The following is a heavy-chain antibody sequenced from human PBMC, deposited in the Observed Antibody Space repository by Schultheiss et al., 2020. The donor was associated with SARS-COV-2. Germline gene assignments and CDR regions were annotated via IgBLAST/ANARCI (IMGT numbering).Heavy chain of an antibody. D-gene: IGHD3-10*01. CDR2: ISGSGGST. CDR1: GFTFSSYA. Sequence: GGSLRLSCAASGFTFSSYAMSWVRQAPGKGLEWVSAISGSGGSTYYADSVKGRFTISRDNSKNTLYLQMNSLRADDTAVYYCARDAPYGSGSRLYNWFDPWGQGTLVTVSS. J-gene: IGHJ5*02. V-gene: IGHV3-23*01. CDR3: ARDAPYGSGSRLYNWFDP.